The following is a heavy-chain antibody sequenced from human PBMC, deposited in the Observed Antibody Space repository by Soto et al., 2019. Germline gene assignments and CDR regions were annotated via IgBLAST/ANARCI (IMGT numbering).Heavy chain of an antibody. CDR1: GSRLSSYW. D-gene: IGHD3-9*01. J-gene: IGHJ4*02. Sequence: GESLKISCQGPGSRLSSYWDGLGPPMPREGLEWMGVIYPSDSDTRYSHSVQGQVTISADKSISTAYLKWSSLKDADMAMYYCARDPSNYDFLTWHLDYWGQGTLVTVSS. CDR2: IYPSDSDT. CDR3: ARDPSNYDFLTWHLDY. V-gene: IGHV5-51*01.